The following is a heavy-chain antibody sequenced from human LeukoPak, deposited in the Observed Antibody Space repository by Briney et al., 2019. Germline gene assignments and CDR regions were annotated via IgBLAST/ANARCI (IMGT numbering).Heavy chain of an antibody. J-gene: IGHJ4*02. CDR1: GFTFSDYY. Sequence: GGSLRLSCAASGFTFSDYYMNWVPQAPGKGLEWVANIKQDGSEKYYVDSVKGRFTISRDNAKNSLYLQMNSLRAEDTAVYYCARGGSSTSYWGQGTLVTVSS. CDR2: IKQDGSEK. V-gene: IGHV3-7*01. D-gene: IGHD2-2*01. CDR3: ARGGSSTSY.